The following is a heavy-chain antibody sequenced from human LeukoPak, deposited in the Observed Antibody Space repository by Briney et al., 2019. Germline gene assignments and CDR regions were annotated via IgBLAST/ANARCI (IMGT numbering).Heavy chain of an antibody. CDR3: ARAPSGSHGDY. CDR1: GFTFSSYA. J-gene: IGHJ4*02. V-gene: IGHV3-23*01. D-gene: IGHD1-26*01. Sequence: TGGSLRLSCAASGFTFSSYAMSWVRQAPGKGLEWVSAISGSGKSTYYVDSVKGRFTISRDNSKNTLYLQMNSLRVEDTAVYYCARAPSGSHGDYWGQGTLVAVSS. CDR2: ISGSGKST.